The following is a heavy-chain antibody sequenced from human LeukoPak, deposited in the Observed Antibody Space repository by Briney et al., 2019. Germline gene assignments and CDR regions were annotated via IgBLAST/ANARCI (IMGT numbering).Heavy chain of an antibody. CDR3: ARDRDFWSGTSPFHV. CDR1: GYTFTVYY. D-gene: IGHD3-3*01. CDR2: INPNSGGT. J-gene: IGHJ3*01. Sequence: ASVKVSCKASGYTFTVYYIHWVRQASRQGLEWVGWINPNSGGTNYAQKFLGRVTMTSDASISTAYMELSRLRSDDTAVYYCARDRDFWSGTSPFHVWGQGTMVAVSS. V-gene: IGHV1-2*02.